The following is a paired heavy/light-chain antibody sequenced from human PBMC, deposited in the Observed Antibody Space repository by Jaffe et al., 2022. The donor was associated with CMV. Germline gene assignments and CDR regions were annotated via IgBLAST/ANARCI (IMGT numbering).Light chain of an antibody. CDR1: SSDVGGYNY. J-gene: IGLJ2*01. V-gene: IGLV2-14*03. CDR2: DVS. Sequence: QSALTQPASVSGSPGQSITISCTGTSSDVGGYNYVSWYQQHPGKAPKLMIYDVSNRPSGVSNRFSGSKSGNTASLTISGLQAEDEADYYCSSYTSSSTLGHVVFGGGTKLTVL. CDR3: SSYTSSSTLGHVV.
Heavy chain of an antibody. CDR3: AKDWGIAAAGTHLTPYYFDY. D-gene: IGHD6-13*01. V-gene: IGHV3-9*01. CDR2: ISWNSGSI. Sequence: EVQLVESGGGLVQPGRSLRLSCAASGFTFDDYAMHWVRQAPGKGLEWVSGISWNSGSIGYADSVKGRFTISRDNAKNSLYLQMNSLRAEDTALYYCAKDWGIAAAGTHLTPYYFDYWGQGTLVTVSS. J-gene: IGHJ4*02. CDR1: GFTFDDYA.